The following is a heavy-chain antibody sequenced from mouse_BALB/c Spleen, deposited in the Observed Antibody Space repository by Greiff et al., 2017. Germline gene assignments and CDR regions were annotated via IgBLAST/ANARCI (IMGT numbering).Heavy chain of an antibody. CDR3: VRGYYGSSWDWFAY. D-gene: IGHD1-1*01. CDR1: GFSLTSYD. CDR2: IWTGGGT. J-gene: IGHJ3*01. Sequence: QVQLKESGPGLVAPSQSLSITCTVSGFSLTSYDISWIRQPPGKGLEWLGVIWTGGGTNYNSAFMSRLSISKDNSKSQVFLKMNSLQTDDTAIYYCVRGYYGSSWDWFAYWGQGTLVTVSA. V-gene: IGHV2-9-2*01.